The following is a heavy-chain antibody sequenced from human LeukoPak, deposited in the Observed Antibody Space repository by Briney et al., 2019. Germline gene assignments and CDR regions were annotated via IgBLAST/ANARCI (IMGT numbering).Heavy chain of an antibody. CDR3: ASSTTHFWCGPINDY. V-gene: IGHV3-53*01. J-gene: IGHJ4*02. CDR2: IYSGGST. D-gene: IGHD3-3*02. CDR1: GFTVSSNY. Sequence: GGSLRLSCAASGFTVSSNYMSWVRQAPGKGLEWVSVIYSGGSTYYADAVKGGFTISRDNAKNALYLQMNSLRAEDTAVYYCASSTTHFWCGPINDYWGQGTLVTVSS.